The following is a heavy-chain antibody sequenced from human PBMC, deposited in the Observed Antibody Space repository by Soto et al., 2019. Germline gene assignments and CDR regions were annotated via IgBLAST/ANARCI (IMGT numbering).Heavy chain of an antibody. CDR1: GFTLSDHY. V-gene: IGHV3-72*01. CDR2: TRNKANNYIT. Sequence: EVQLVESGGGLVQPGGSLRLSCAASGFTLSDHYMDWVRQAPGKGLEWLGRTRNKANNYITEYATSVKGRFTISRDDSKNSVYLQLNSLKSEDTAVYYCGRWTSGSPDCWGQGILVTVSS. CDR3: GRWTSGSPDC. D-gene: IGHD1-26*01. J-gene: IGHJ4*02.